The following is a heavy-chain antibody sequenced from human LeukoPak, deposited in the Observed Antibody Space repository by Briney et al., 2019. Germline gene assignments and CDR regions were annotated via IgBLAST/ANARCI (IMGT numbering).Heavy chain of an antibody. D-gene: IGHD6-13*01. CDR2: IYHSGST. V-gene: IGHV4-30-2*01. CDR1: GGSISSGGYS. Sequence: SETLSLTCAVSGGSISSGGYSWSWIRQPPGKGLEWIGYIYHSGSTYYNPSLKSRVTISVDTSKNQFSLKLSSVTAADTAVYYCASSIAAAGIMFDPWGQGTLVTVSS. CDR3: ASSIAAAGIMFDP. J-gene: IGHJ5*02.